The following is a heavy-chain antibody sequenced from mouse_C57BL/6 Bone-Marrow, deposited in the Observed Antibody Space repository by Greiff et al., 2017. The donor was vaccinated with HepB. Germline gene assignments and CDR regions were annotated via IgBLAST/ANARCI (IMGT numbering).Heavy chain of an antibody. D-gene: IGHD3-2*02. CDR3: ARQLRLGGDYAMDY. CDR1: GFSLTSYA. J-gene: IGHJ4*01. V-gene: IGHV2-9-1*01. Sequence: QVQLKESGPGLVAPSPSLSLTCTVSGFSLTSYAISWVRQPPGKGLEWLGVIWTGGGTNYNSALKSRLSISKDNSKSQVFLKMNSLQTDDTSRYYCARQLRLGGDYAMDYWGQGTSVTVSS. CDR2: IWTGGGT.